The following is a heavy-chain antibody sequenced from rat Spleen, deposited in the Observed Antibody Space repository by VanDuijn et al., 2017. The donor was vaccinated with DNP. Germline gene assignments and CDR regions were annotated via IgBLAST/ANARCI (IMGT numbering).Heavy chain of an antibody. J-gene: IGHJ4*01. V-gene: IGHV2-41*01. CDR2: IWTTGGT. CDR1: GFSLTSDH. D-gene: IGHD1-11*01. Sequence: QVQLKESGPGLGQPSQTLSLTCSVTGFSLTSDHVHWFRQPPGKGLEWMGVIWTTGGTRYNSVFQARGSIGKDPSKSQVFLKGNSRQAEETATYYCARETIFSYAMDAWGQGTSVTVSP. CDR3: ARETIFSYAMDA.